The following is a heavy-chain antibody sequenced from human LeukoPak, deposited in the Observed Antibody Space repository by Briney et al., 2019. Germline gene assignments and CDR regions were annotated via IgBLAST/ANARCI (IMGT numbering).Heavy chain of an antibody. V-gene: IGHV1-18*01. J-gene: IGHJ4*02. CDR3: AMSVEMPPIPSFDY. CDR2: ISAYTGNT. Sequence: ASVKVSCKASGYTFTTYGISWVRQAPGHGLEWMGWISAYTGNTNYAQKFQGRVVITRDASATTSYLELNSLRSEDTAVYYCAMSVEMPPIPSFDYWGQGTLVTVSS. D-gene: IGHD5-24*01. CDR1: GYTFTTYG.